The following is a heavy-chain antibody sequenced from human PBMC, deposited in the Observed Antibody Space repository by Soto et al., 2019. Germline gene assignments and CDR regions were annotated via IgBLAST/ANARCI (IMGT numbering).Heavy chain of an antibody. J-gene: IGHJ6*03. CDR2: ISYDGSSK. V-gene: IGHV3-30*18. Sequence: GGSLRLSCAASGFTFSSYGMHWVRQAPGKGLEWVAVISYDGSSKYYADSVKGRFTISRDNSKNTLYLEMNSQRAEDTAVYYCAKLAVADRNYDLWSGYAYYYMNVWGKGTTVTVSS. D-gene: IGHD3-3*01. CDR1: GFTFSSYG. CDR3: AKLAVADRNYDLWSGYAYYYMNV.